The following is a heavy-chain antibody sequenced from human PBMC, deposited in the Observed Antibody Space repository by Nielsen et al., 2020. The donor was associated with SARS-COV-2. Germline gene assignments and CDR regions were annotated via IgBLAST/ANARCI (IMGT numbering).Heavy chain of an antibody. CDR3: GKGFGPGKYEYFQH. V-gene: IGHV3-30*18. CDR1: GFTISRYG. Sequence: GGSLRLSCEASGFTISRYGMHWVRQAPGKGLEWVSVISEDGSEKYFTDSVKGRFTISRDNSKNTVYLQMNSLRPEDTAVYFCGKGFGPGKYEYFQHWGQGTLVTVSS. J-gene: IGHJ1*01. CDR2: ISEDGSEK. D-gene: IGHD3-10*01.